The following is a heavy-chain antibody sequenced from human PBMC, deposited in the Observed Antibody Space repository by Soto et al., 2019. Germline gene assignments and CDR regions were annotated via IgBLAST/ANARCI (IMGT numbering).Heavy chain of an antibody. D-gene: IGHD5-18*01. V-gene: IGHV3-33*01. J-gene: IGHJ6*02. Sequence: PGGSLRLSCVASGFSFSSYGMHWVRQAPGKGLEWVALIWFDGSSKYYADSVKGRFTISRHNSKNTLYLQMSSLRAEDTAVYYCARAGGYTDYYYGMDVWGQGTTVTVSS. CDR1: GFSFSSYG. CDR2: IWFDGSSK. CDR3: ARAGGYTDYYYGMDV.